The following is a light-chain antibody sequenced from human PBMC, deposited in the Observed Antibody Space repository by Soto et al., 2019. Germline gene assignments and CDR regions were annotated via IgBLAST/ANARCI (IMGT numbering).Light chain of an antibody. CDR3: QQYNSPLT. J-gene: IGKJ4*01. Sequence: DLQMTQSPSTLSASVGDRVTITCRASQSISSWLAWYQQKPGKAPKLLIYKASSLESGVPSRFSGSGSGTEFTLTIISLQPDDFATYYCQQYNSPLTFGGGTKVEIK. V-gene: IGKV1-5*03. CDR1: QSISSW. CDR2: KAS.